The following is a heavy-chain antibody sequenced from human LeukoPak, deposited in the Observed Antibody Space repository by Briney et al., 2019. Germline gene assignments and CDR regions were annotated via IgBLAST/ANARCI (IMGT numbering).Heavy chain of an antibody. V-gene: IGHV3-33*01. CDR2: IWYDGSNK. J-gene: IGHJ6*02. CDR1: GFTFSSYG. Sequence: GGSLRLSCAASGFTFSSYGMHWVRQAPGKGLEWVAVIWYDGSNKYYADSVKGRFTISRDNSKNTLYLQMNSLRAEDTAVYYCARVTKYYYDSSGFYYYYGMDVWGQGTTVTVSS. D-gene: IGHD3-22*01. CDR3: ARVTKYYYDSSGFYYYYGMDV.